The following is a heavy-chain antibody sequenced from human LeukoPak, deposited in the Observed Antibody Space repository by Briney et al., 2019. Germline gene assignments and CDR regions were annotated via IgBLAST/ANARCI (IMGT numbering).Heavy chain of an antibody. V-gene: IGHV3-48*01. CDR3: AEDGRYDYFAY. CDR2: ISSSSTI. CDR1: GFTFSSYS. J-gene: IGHJ4*02. Sequence: GGSLRLSCAASGFTFSSYSMNWVRQAPGKGLEWVSYISSSSTIYYADSVKGRFTISRDNSKNTMYLQMNSVRAEDTTVYYCAEDGRYDYFAYWSQGTLVTVSS. D-gene: IGHD1-26*01.